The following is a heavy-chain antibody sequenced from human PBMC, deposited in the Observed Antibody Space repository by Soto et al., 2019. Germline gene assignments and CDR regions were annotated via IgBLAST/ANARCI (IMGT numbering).Heavy chain of an antibody. Sequence: QVQLQQSGPGRVKPSQTLSLTVAISGDSVPSNSAASTWIMQSPSRGLDWLVRTYFRSKWYKEYAVFVKSRITNTPGSSKIQYSLPLISVTPEDKAVYYCENVGREGSFDYWVRGSMVTVS. CDR2: TYFRSKWYK. D-gene: IGHD1-26*01. CDR3: ENVGREGSFDY. CDR1: GDSVPSNSAA. V-gene: IGHV6-1*01. J-gene: IGHJ4*02.